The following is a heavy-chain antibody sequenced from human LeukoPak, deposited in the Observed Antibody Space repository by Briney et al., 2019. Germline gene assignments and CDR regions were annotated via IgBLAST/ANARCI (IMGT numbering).Heavy chain of an antibody. CDR3: ARCRQEDSSGYYYYYYYYMDV. V-gene: IGHV3-23*01. CDR1: GFTFSSYA. D-gene: IGHD3-22*01. CDR2: ISGSGGST. Sequence: GGSLRLSCAVSGFTFSSYAMSWVHQAPGKGLEWVSAISGSGGSTYYADSVKGRFTISRDNSKNTLYLQMNSLRAEDTAVYYCARCRQEDSSGYYYYYYYYMDVWGKGTTVTISS. J-gene: IGHJ6*03.